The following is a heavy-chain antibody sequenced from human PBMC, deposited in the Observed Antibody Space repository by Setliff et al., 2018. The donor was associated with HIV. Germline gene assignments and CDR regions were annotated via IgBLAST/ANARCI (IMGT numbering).Heavy chain of an antibody. CDR1: DGSISNYY. CDR3: ARESLAAFDI. J-gene: IGHJ3*02. V-gene: IGHV4-59*01. CDR2: IYYSGRT. Sequence: SETLSLTCIISDGSISNYYWSWFRQTPGKGLEWIGHIYYSGRTNYNPSLNSRVTISIDTSKNHFSLKLTSVTAADTAIYYCARESLAAFDIWGQGTLVTVSS.